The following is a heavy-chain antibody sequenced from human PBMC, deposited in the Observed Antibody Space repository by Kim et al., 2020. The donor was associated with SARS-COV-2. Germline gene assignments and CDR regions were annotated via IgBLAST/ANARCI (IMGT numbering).Heavy chain of an antibody. D-gene: IGHD3-16*01. J-gene: IGHJ4*02. CDR1: GFTFSSYG. Sequence: GGSLRLSCAASGFTFSSYGMHWVRQAPGKGLEWVAVISYDGSNKYYADSVKGRFTISRDNSKNTLYLQMNSLRAEDTAVYYCAKGDLTPFGLRPFDYWGQGTLVTVSS. CDR3: AKGDLTPFGLRPFDY. CDR2: ISYDGSNK. V-gene: IGHV3-30*18.